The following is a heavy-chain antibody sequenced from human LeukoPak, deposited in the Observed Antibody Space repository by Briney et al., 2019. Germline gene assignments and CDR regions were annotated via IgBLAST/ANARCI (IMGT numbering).Heavy chain of an antibody. CDR2: INPSGGST. Sequence: ASVKVSCKASGYTFTSYYMHWVRQAPGQGLEWMGIINPSGGSTSYVEEFHGRVTMTRDTSASTVFMELSSLRSEDAAVYYCARGYYYDSSGRGAFFDYWGQGTLVTVSS. CDR3: ARGYYYDSSGRGAFFDY. CDR1: GYTFTSYY. J-gene: IGHJ4*02. V-gene: IGHV1-46*01. D-gene: IGHD3-22*01.